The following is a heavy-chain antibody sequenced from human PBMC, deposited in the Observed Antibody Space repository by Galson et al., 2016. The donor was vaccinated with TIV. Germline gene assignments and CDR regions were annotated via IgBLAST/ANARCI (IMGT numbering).Heavy chain of an antibody. V-gene: IGHV3-11*01. Sequence: SLRLSCAASGFSFSDYYMSWIRQAPGKGLEWVAHISSSETTYHADAVKGRFTISRDNAKNSLNLQMNSLRIEDTGVYYCARSLGISAADLDHWGQGTLVTVSS. D-gene: IGHD6-13*01. J-gene: IGHJ4*02. CDR1: GFSFSDYY. CDR3: ARSLGISAADLDH. CDR2: ISSSETT.